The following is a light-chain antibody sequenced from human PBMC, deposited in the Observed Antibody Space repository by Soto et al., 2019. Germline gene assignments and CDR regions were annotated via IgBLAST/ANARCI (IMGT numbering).Light chain of an antibody. CDR2: GAS. V-gene: IGKV3-20*01. J-gene: IGKJ2*01. Sequence: EIVLTQSPGTLSLSPGERATLSCRASQSVSSGYLAWYQQKPGQAPRLLIHGASSRATGIPDRFSGSGSGTDFTLTISRLEPEDFAVYYCQQYGSSPRVTFGQGTKLEIK. CDR3: QQYGSSPRVT. CDR1: QSVSSGY.